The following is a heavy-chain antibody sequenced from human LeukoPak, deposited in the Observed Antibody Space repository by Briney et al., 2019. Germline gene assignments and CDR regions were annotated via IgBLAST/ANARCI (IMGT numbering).Heavy chain of an antibody. CDR2: INQDGTEK. V-gene: IGHV3-7*03. CDR1: GFTFTTYW. D-gene: IGHD3-10*01. CDR3: ARMGFNRLWFGENYFDY. J-gene: IGHJ4*02. Sequence: GESLRLSCAAPGFTFTTYWMSWVRQLPGKGLEWVANINQDGTEKYYVDSVKGRFTISRDNAKNSLYLQMNSLRAEDTAVYYCARMGFNRLWFGENYFDYWGQGTLVTVSS.